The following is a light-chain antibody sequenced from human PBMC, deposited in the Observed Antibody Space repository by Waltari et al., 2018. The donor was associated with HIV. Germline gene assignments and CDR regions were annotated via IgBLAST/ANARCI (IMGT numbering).Light chain of an antibody. Sequence: DLQMTQSPSSLSASLGDNVLITCRASQAIRTYVNWYQQKPGRAPHLLIYAASTLQSGVPSRFSGDSSGTDFTLTINGLQPEDFATYYCQQSFNGVTFGPGTKVYV. CDR3: QQSFNGVT. V-gene: IGKV1-39*01. J-gene: IGKJ3*01. CDR1: QAIRTY. CDR2: AAS.